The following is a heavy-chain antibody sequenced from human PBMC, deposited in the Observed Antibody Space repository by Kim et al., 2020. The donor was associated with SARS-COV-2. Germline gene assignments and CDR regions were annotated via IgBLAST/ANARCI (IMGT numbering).Heavy chain of an antibody. J-gene: IGHJ5*02. CDR1: GGTFTSYV. V-gene: IGHV1-69*13. D-gene: IGHD3-10*01. CDR2: IITVFETV. Sequence: SVKVSCKASGGTFTSYVFSWVRQAPGQGLEWMGSIITVFETVNYAQKFQNRVTISADESTSTVFLELSGLQSEDTAVYYCARDKTDYYGSGRNRGPQESWGQGTLVAVSS. CDR3: ARDKTDYYGSGRNRGPQES.